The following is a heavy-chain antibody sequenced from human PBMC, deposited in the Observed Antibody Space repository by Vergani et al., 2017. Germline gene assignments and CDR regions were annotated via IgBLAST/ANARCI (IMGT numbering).Heavy chain of an antibody. CDR1: GGTFSSYA. CDR2: IIPIFGTA. Sequence: QVQLVQSGAEVKKPGSSVKVSCKASGGTFSSYAISWVRQAPGQGLEWMGGIIPIFGTANYAQKFQGRVTITADESTSTAYMELSSLRSEDTAVYYCARHLDYYDSSGYNDAFDIWGQGTMVTVSS. V-gene: IGHV1-69*01. J-gene: IGHJ3*02. CDR3: ARHLDYYDSSGYNDAFDI. D-gene: IGHD3-22*01.